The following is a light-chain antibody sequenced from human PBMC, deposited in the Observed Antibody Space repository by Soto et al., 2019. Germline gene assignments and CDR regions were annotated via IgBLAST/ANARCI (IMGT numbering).Light chain of an antibody. CDR1: QSVTTN. J-gene: IGKJ4*01. CDR2: DAS. V-gene: IGKV3-15*01. Sequence: EVVMTQSPATLSVSPGERVTFSCRASQSVTTNLAWYQHTPGQSPRLLISDASTGASGIPPRCSGSGSRTECTRTIDRLQSADVEVDYCQQYDRWPVTFGGGTKVDI. CDR3: QQYDRWPVT.